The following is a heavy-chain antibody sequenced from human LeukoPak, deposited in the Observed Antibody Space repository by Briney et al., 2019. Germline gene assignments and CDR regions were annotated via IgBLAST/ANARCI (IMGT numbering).Heavy chain of an antibody. J-gene: IGHJ6*02. D-gene: IGHD6-19*01. Sequence: GGSLRLCCAASGFTFDDYGMSWVRQAPGKGLEWVSGINWNGGSTGYADSVKGRFTISRDNAKNSLYLQMNSLRAEDTALYHCARGVAVAGYYYYGMDVWGQGTTVTVSS. V-gene: IGHV3-20*01. CDR3: ARGVAVAGYYYYGMDV. CDR1: GFTFDDYG. CDR2: INWNGGST.